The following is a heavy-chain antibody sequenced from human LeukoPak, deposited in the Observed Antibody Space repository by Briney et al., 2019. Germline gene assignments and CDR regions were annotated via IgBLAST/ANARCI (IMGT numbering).Heavy chain of an antibody. Sequence: GGSLRLSCSTSGFTFISYAMAWVRQAPGKGLEWVSAISGSGGITYYADSVKGRFTISSDTSKSTVYLQMNSLRVEDTAVYYCARDPQLWYFDLWGRGTLVTVSS. V-gene: IGHV3-23*01. CDR3: ARDPQLWYFDL. CDR2: ISGSGGIT. CDR1: GFTFISYA. J-gene: IGHJ2*01. D-gene: IGHD1-1*01.